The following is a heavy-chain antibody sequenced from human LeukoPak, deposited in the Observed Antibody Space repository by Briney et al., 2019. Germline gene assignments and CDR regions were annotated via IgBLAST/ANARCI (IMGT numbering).Heavy chain of an antibody. CDR1: GSTFTSYG. Sequence: PGGSLRLSCAASGSTFTSYGMNWVRQAPGKGLEWVSGISASGGATYYAGSVKGRFTISRDNSNNTLCLQMNSLRAEDTAIYYCAKDSRGGYSYGPTLDYWGQGALVTVSS. CDR2: ISASGGAT. V-gene: IGHV3-23*01. CDR3: AKDSRGGYSYGPTLDY. D-gene: IGHD5-18*01. J-gene: IGHJ4*02.